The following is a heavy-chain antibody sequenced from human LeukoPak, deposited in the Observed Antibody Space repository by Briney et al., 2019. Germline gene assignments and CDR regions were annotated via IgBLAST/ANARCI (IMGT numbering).Heavy chain of an antibody. D-gene: IGHD3-22*01. CDR3: ASSAYYYDSSGYDRSPFDY. V-gene: IGHV4-34*01. CDR2: INHSGST. J-gene: IGHJ4*02. Sequence: SETLSLACTVSGGSIISYYWSWIRQPPGKGLEWIGEINHSGSTNYNPSLKSRVTISVDTSKNQFSLKLSSVTAADTAVYYCASSAYYYDSSGYDRSPFDYWGQGTLVTVSS. CDR1: GGSIISYY.